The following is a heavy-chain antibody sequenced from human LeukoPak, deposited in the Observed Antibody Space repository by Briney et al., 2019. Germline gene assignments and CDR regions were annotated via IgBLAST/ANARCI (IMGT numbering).Heavy chain of an antibody. D-gene: IGHD3-3*01. CDR3: ARDPSGVVSWFDP. V-gene: IGHV3-11*06. CDR1: GFTFSDYY. Sequence: GGSLRLSCAAPGFTFSDYYMSWIRQAPGKGLEWVSYISSSSSYTNYAGSVKGRFTISRDNAKNSLYLQMNSLRAEDTAVYYCARDPSGVVSWFDPWGQGTLVTVSS. CDR2: ISSSSSYT. J-gene: IGHJ5*01.